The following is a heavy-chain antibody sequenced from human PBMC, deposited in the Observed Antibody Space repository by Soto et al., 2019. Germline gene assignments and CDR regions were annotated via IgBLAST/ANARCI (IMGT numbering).Heavy chain of an antibody. Sequence: QVQLVQSGAEVKKPGSSVKVSCKVSGGTFSSHSINWVRQAPGQGPEWMGGIIPIFGTENYAQKFQGRVTITADESTSTAYMELSRLTSEDTALYYCSTSVYCSTTRCYYYYGLDVWGKGTTVIVSS. CDR3: STSVYCSTTRCYYYYGLDV. V-gene: IGHV1-69*01. CDR2: IIPIFGTE. CDR1: GGTFSSHS. J-gene: IGHJ6*04. D-gene: IGHD2-2*01.